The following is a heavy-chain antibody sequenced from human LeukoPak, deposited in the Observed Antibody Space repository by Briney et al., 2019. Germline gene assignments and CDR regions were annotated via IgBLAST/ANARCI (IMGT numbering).Heavy chain of an antibody. CDR1: GFTFSSYW. CDR3: AKEALTTVTYIDY. Sequence: GGSLRLSCAASGFTFSSYWMHWVRQAPGKGLVWVSRIHLDGTITNYADSVRGRFTISRDNSKNTLYLQMNSLRAEDTAEYYCAKEALTTVTYIDYWGQGTLVTVSS. CDR2: IHLDGTIT. V-gene: IGHV3-74*01. D-gene: IGHD4-17*01. J-gene: IGHJ4*02.